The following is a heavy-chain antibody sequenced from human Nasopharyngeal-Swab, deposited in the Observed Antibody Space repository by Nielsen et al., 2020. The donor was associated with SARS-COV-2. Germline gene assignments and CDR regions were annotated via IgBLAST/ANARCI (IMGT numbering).Heavy chain of an antibody. V-gene: IGHV3-23*01. D-gene: IGHD3-3*01. J-gene: IGHJ4*02. CDR3: AKDHRGRNTLFGVLSDY. Sequence: GESLKISCVASGFPFSPYGMNWVRQAPGKGLEWVSGVSGSGDGTYYADSVKGRFTISRDNSKNTVYLQMNNLRAEDTALYYCAKDHRGRNTLFGVLSDYWGQGTLVTVSS. CDR2: VSGSGDGT. CDR1: GFPFSPYG.